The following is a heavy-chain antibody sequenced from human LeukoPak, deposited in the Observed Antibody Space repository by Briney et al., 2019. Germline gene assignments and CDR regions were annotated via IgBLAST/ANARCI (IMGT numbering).Heavy chain of an antibody. V-gene: IGHV4-59*01. CDR2: IYYSGST. J-gene: IGHJ4*02. Sequence: MSSETLSLTCTVSGGSISSYYWSWIPQPPGKGLERIGYIYYSGSTNYNPPLKSRVTISVDTSKNQFSLKLSSVTAADTAVYYCARGQSHYYDSSGYPDYFDYWGQGTLVTVSS. CDR3: ARGQSHYYDSSGYPDYFDY. D-gene: IGHD3-22*01. CDR1: GGSISSYY.